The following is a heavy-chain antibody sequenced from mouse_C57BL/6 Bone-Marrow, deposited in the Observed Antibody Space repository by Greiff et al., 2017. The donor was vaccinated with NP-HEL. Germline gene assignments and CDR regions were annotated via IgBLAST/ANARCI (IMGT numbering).Heavy chain of an antibody. D-gene: IGHD2-3*01. CDR1: GYSITSGYD. CDR2: ISYSGST. CDR3: ASMIHEAWFAY. Sequence: EVQLQQSGPGMVKPSQSLSLTCTVTGYSITSGYDWHWIRHFPGNKLEWMGYISYSGSTNYNPPLKSRISITHDTSKNHFFLKLNSVTTEDTATYYWASMIHEAWFAYWGQGTLVTVSA. V-gene: IGHV3-1*01. J-gene: IGHJ3*01.